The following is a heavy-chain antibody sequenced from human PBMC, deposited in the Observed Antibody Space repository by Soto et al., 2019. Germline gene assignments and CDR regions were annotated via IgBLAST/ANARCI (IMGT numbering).Heavy chain of an antibody. CDR2: VNSDGSST. CDR3: ARDPGVTIFGMDV. J-gene: IGHJ6*02. V-gene: IGHV3-74*01. D-gene: IGHD3-3*01. Sequence: GGSLRLSCAASGFTFSSYWMHWVRQAPGKGLVWVSRVNSDGSSTSYADSVKGRFTISRDNAKNTLYLQMNSLRAEDTAVYYCARDPGVTIFGMDVWGQGTTVTVSS. CDR1: GFTFSSYW.